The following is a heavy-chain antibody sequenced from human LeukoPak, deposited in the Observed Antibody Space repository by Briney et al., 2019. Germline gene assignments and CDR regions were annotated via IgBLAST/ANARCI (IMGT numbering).Heavy chain of an antibody. J-gene: IGHJ4*02. CDR2: IIPIFGTA. V-gene: IGHV1-69*05. CDR1: GGTFSSYA. Sequence: GASVKVSCKASGGTFSSYAISWVRQAPGQGLEWMGGIIPIFGTANYAQKFQGRVTITTDESTSTAYMGLSSLRSEDTAVYYCARAATVRGELNYYFDYWGQGTLVTVSS. D-gene: IGHD3-10*01. CDR3: ARAATVRGELNYYFDY.